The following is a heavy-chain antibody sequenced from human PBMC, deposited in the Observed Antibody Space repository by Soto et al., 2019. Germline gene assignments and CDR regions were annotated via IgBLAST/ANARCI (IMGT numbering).Heavy chain of an antibody. Sequence: GASVKVSCKASGGTFSSYAISWVRQAPGQGLEWMGGIIPIFGTANYAQKFQGRVTITADESTSTAYMELSSLRSEDTAVYYCARGILKTIAVAGPLFDYWGQGTLVTVSP. CDR3: ARGILKTIAVAGPLFDY. V-gene: IGHV1-69*13. D-gene: IGHD6-19*01. CDR2: IIPIFGTA. J-gene: IGHJ4*02. CDR1: GGTFSSYA.